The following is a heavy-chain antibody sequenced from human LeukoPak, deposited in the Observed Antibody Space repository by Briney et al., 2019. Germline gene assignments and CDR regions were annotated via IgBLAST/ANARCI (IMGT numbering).Heavy chain of an antibody. Sequence: GASVKVSCKASGGTFSGYAISWVRQAPGQGLEWMGRIIPILGIANYAQKFQGRVTITADKSTSTAYMELSSLRSEDTAVYYCAREGGGYSFDAGWYFDLWGRGTLVTVSS. CDR3: AREGGGYSFDAGWYFDL. CDR1: GGTFSGYA. J-gene: IGHJ2*01. CDR2: IIPILGIA. D-gene: IGHD5-18*01. V-gene: IGHV1-69*04.